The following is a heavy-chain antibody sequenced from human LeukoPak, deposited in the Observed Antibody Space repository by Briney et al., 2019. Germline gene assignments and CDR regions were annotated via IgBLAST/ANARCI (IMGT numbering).Heavy chain of an antibody. CDR1: GFTFSSYS. Sequence: GGSLRLSCAASGFTFSSYSMNWVRQAPGKGLEWVSSISSSSSYIYYADSVKGRFTISRDNAKNSLYLQMNSLRAEDTAVYYCARDKRAAALWGYYMDVWGKGTTVTVSS. CDR2: ISSSSSYI. V-gene: IGHV3-21*01. CDR3: ARDKRAAALWGYYMDV. D-gene: IGHD6-13*01. J-gene: IGHJ6*03.